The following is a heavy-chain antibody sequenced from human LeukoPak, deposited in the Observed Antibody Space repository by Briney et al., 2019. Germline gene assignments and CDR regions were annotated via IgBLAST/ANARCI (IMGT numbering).Heavy chain of an antibody. V-gene: IGHV1-18*01. D-gene: IGHD3-3*01. CDR3: ARVPLAYYDFWSGYEYYFDY. CDR2: ISAYNYNT. Sequence: SSVKVSCKASGYTFTSYGISWVRQAPGQGLEWMGWISAYNYNTNYAQKLQGRVTMTTDTSTSTAYMELRSPRSDDTAVYYCARVPLAYYDFWSGYEYYFDYWGQGTLVTVSS. J-gene: IGHJ4*02. CDR1: GYTFTSYG.